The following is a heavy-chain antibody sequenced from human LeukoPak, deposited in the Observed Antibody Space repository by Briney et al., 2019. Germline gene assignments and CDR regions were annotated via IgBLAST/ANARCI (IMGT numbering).Heavy chain of an antibody. CDR3: ARDRKMAAAGTGRGRNWFDP. Sequence: PGGSLRLSCAASGFTFSSYSMNWVRQAPGKGLEWVSSISSSSSYIYYADSVKGRFTISRDNAKNSLYLQMNSLRAEDTAVYYCARDRKMAAAGTGRGRNWFDPWGQGTLVTVS. J-gene: IGHJ5*02. V-gene: IGHV3-21*01. CDR2: ISSSSSYI. CDR1: GFTFSSYS. D-gene: IGHD6-13*01.